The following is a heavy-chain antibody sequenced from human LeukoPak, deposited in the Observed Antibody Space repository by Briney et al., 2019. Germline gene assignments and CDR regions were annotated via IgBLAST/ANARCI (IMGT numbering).Heavy chain of an antibody. Sequence: PSETLSLTCAVSGGSISSGNWWSWVRQPPGKGLEWVSSISAGGDNTHYADSVKGRFTISRDNSKSTLYLQMNSLRAEDAAVYFCAYFDSSGYYYGRLRYWGQGTPVTVSS. CDR1: GGSISSGN. D-gene: IGHD3-22*01. J-gene: IGHJ4*02. V-gene: IGHV3-23*01. CDR3: AYFDSSGYYYGRLRY. CDR2: ISAGGDNT.